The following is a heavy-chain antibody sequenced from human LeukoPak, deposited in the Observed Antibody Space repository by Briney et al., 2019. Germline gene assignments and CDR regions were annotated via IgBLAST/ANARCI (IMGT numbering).Heavy chain of an antibody. J-gene: IGHJ6*03. D-gene: IGHD4-11*01. V-gene: IGHV4-30-2*01. CDR3: ARNRGSTVITDQYYYYYMDV. CDR2: IYHSGST. CDR1: GGSISSGGYS. Sequence: SETLSLTCAVSGGSISSGGYSWSWIRQPPGKGLEWIGYIYHSGSTYYNPSLKSRVTISVDRSKNQFSLKLSSVTAADTAVYYCARNRGSTVITDQYYYYYMDVWGKGTTVTVSS.